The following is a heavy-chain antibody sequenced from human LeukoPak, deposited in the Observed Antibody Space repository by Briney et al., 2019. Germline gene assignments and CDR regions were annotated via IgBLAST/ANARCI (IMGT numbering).Heavy chain of an antibody. V-gene: IGHV1-8*01. J-gene: IGHJ4*02. CDR2: MNPNSGNT. CDR3: ARVRIQLWPGPLDY. D-gene: IGHD5-18*01. CDR1: GYTFTSYD. Sequence: ASVKVSCKASGYTFTSYDINWVRQATGQGLEWMGWMNPNSGNTGYAQKFQGRVTMTRNTSISTAYMELSSLRSEDTAVYYCARVRIQLWPGPLDYWGQGTLVTVSS.